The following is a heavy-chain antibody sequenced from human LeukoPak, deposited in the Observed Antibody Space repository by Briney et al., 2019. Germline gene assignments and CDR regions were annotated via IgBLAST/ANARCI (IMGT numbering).Heavy chain of an antibody. CDR1: GDSITSGSYY. Sequence: NPSETLSLTCTVSGDSITSGSYYWSWIRQGAGKGLEWLGRIYGSGSTNYNPSLKSRLSMSVDTSKNQFSLKLSSVTAADTAIYYCARDSSYGSGSYEYFDFWGQGILVTVSS. D-gene: IGHD3-10*01. V-gene: IGHV4-61*02. J-gene: IGHJ4*02. CDR2: IYGSGST. CDR3: ARDSSYGSGSYEYFDF.